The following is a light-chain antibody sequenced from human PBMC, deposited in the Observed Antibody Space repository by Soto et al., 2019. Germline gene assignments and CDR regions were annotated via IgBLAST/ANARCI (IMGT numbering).Light chain of an antibody. V-gene: IGKV3-15*01. CDR3: QQLNSFPIT. CDR1: QSVRSN. Sequence: EIVMTQSPATLSVSPGERATVSCRASQSVRSNLAWYQQKPGQAPRLLIYGASTRATGIPARFSGSGSGTEFTLTITSLQPEDFATYYCQQLNSFPITFGQGTRLEIK. CDR2: GAS. J-gene: IGKJ5*01.